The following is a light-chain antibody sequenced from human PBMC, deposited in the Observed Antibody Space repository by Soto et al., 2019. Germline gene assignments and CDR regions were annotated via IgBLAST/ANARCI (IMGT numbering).Light chain of an antibody. CDR1: SSDVGGSNY. J-gene: IGLJ3*02. CDR3: SSYTTTSTLWV. V-gene: IGLV2-14*01. CDR2: EVS. Sequence: QSALTQPASVSGSPGQSITISCTGTSSDVGGSNYVSWYQQHPGKAPKLIIYEVSNRPSGVSNRFSGSKSGNTASLTISGLQAEDESDYYCSSYTTTSTLWVFGGGTKLTVL.